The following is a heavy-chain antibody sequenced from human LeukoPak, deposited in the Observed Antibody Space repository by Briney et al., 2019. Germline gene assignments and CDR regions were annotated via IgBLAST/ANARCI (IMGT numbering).Heavy chain of an antibody. CDR2: IYHSGST. J-gene: IGHJ4*02. D-gene: IGHD2-15*01. Sequence: PSETLSLTCTVSGYSISSGYYWGWVRQPPGKGLEWIGSIYHSGSTYYNPSLKSRVTISVDTSKNQFSLKLSSVTAADTAVYYCARDGVVVVAATSFDYWGQGTLVTVSS. V-gene: IGHV4-38-2*02. CDR1: GYSISSGYY. CDR3: ARDGVVVVAATSFDY.